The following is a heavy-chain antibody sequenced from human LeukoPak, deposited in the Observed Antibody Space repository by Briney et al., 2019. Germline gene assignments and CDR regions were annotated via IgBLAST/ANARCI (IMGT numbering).Heavy chain of an antibody. Sequence: PGRSLRLSCAASGFTFSSYAMHWVRQAPGKGLEWVAVISYDGSNKYYADSVKGRFTISRDNSKNTLYLQMNSLRAEDTAVYYCARGPLRYFDWFGGYLYYYYYYMDVWGKGTTVTVSS. J-gene: IGHJ6*03. CDR2: ISYDGSNK. CDR1: GFTFSSYA. CDR3: ARGPLRYFDWFGGYLYYYYYYMDV. D-gene: IGHD3-9*01. V-gene: IGHV3-30*04.